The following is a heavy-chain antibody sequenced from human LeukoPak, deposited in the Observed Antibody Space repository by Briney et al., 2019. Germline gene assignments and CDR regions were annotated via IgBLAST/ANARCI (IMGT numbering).Heavy chain of an antibody. D-gene: IGHD6-13*01. CDR1: GFTFDDYA. V-gene: IGHV3-9*01. Sequence: GGSLRLSCAASGFTFDDYAMHWVWQAPGKGLEWVSGISWNSGSIGYADSVKGRFTISRDNAKNSLYLQMNSLRAEDTALYYCAKDISSSSSWLDYWGQGTLVTVSS. CDR2: ISWNSGSI. J-gene: IGHJ4*02. CDR3: AKDISSSSSWLDY.